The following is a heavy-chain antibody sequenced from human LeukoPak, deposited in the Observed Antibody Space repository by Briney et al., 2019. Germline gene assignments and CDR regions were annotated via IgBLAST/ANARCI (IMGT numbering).Heavy chain of an antibody. CDR1: GFTFSSYA. Sequence: PGGSLRLSCAAPGFTFSSYAMSWVRQAPGKGLEWVSAISGSGGSTYYADSVKGRFTISRDNSKNTLYLQMNSLRAEDTAVYYCAKLGNTQYYYDSSGYPYYFDYWGQGALVTVSS. CDR3: AKLGNTQYYYDSSGYPYYFDY. J-gene: IGHJ4*02. V-gene: IGHV3-23*01. CDR2: ISGSGGST. D-gene: IGHD3-22*01.